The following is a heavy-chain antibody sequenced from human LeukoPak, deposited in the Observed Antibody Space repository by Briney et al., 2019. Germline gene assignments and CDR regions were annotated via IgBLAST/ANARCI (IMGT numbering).Heavy chain of an antibody. CDR2: IYYSGST. Sequence: PSETLSLTCTVSGGSISSYYWSWIRQPPGKGLGWIGYIYYSGSTNYNPSLKSRVTLSVDTSQNQFSLKLTSVTAADTAVYYCARVLGGWQLQVFDYWGQGTLVTVSS. J-gene: IGHJ4*02. CDR1: GGSISSYY. CDR3: ARVLGGWQLQVFDY. V-gene: IGHV4-59*01. D-gene: IGHD1-1*01.